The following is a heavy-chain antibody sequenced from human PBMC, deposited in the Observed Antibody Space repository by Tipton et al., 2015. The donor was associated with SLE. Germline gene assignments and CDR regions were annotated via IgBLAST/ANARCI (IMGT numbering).Heavy chain of an antibody. J-gene: IGHJ4*02. Sequence: TLSLTCTVSGGSISSYYWSWIRQPPGKGLEWIGYIYYSGSTNYNPSLKSRVTISVDTSKNQFSLKLSSVTAADTAVYYCARVAGYSSGWADYWGQGTLVTVSS. D-gene: IGHD6-19*01. CDR1: GGSISSYY. CDR2: IYYSGST. V-gene: IGHV4-59*07. CDR3: ARVAGYSSGWADY.